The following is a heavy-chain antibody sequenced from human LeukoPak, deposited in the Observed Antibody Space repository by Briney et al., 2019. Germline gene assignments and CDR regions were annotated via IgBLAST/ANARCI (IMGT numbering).Heavy chain of an antibody. V-gene: IGHV4-31*03. J-gene: IGHJ4*02. CDR3: AREGYSGSYN. CDR2: IYYSGST. D-gene: IGHD1-26*01. Sequence: SETXSLTCTVSGGSISSGGYYWSWIRQHPGKGLEWIGYIYYSGSTYYNPSLKSRVTISVDTSKNQFSLKLSSVTAADTAVYYCAREGYSGSYNWGQGTLVTVSS. CDR1: GGSISSGGYY.